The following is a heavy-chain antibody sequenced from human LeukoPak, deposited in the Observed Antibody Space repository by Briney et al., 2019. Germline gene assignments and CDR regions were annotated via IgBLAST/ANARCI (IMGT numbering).Heavy chain of an antibody. J-gene: IGHJ4*02. CDR2: ISYDGSNK. D-gene: IGHD2-21*02. V-gene: IGHV3-30*03. CDR1: GFTFSSYW. Sequence: GGSLRLSCAASGFTFSSYWMHWVRQAPGKGLEWVAVISYDGSNKYYADSVKGRFTISRDNAKNSLYLQMNSLRAEDTAVYYCARVSQGDALDYWGQGTLVTVSS. CDR3: ARVSQGDALDY.